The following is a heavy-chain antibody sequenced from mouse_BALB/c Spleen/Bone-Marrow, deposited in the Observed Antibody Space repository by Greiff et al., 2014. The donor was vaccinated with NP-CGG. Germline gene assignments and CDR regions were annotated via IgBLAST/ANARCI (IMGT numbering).Heavy chain of an antibody. Sequence: VQLQQSGAELAKPGASLKMSCKASGYTFTSYWMHWVKQRPGQGLEWIGYINPSTDYTEYNQKFKDKATLTADKSSSTAFMQLSSLTSEDSAVYYSARRAYGGSYGFAYWGQGTLVTVSA. V-gene: IGHV1-7*01. D-gene: IGHD1-1*01. CDR2: INPSTDYT. J-gene: IGHJ3*01. CDR3: ARRAYGGSYGFAY. CDR1: GYTFTSYW.